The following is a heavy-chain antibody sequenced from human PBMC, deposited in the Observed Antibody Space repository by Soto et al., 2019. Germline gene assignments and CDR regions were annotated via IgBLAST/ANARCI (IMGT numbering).Heavy chain of an antibody. V-gene: IGHV4-4*02. CDR2: IYHSGST. J-gene: IGHJ4*02. Sequence: QVQLQESGPGLVKPSGTLSLTCAVSSGSISSSNWWSWVRQPPGKGLEWIGEIYHSGSTNYNPSLKSRVTISVDKSKNQCSLKLSSVTAADTAVYYCARAKSVIAAAGEFDYWGQGTLVTVSS. CDR1: SGSISSSNW. D-gene: IGHD6-13*01. CDR3: ARAKSVIAAAGEFDY.